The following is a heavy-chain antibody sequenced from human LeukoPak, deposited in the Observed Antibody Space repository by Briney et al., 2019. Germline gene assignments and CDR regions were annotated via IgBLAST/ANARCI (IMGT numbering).Heavy chain of an antibody. CDR1: GFTFSSYG. CDR2: ISGSGGST. J-gene: IGHJ3*02. Sequence: GGSLRLSCAASGFTFSSYGMSWVRQAPGKGLEWVSAISGSGGSTYYADSVKGRFTISRDNSKNTLYLQMNSLRAEDTAVYYCANRAAASYAFDIWGQGTMVTVSS. CDR3: ANRAAASYAFDI. V-gene: IGHV3-23*01. D-gene: IGHD6-13*01.